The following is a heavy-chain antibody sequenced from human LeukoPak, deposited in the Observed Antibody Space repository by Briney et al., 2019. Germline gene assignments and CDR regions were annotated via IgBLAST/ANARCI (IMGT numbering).Heavy chain of an antibody. D-gene: IGHD3-22*01. Sequence: GGSLRLSCAASGFTCSSYSMNWVRQDPGKGLEWVSSISSSSSYIYYADSVKGRFTISRDNAKNSLYLQMNSLRAEDTAVYYCARLMYYYDSSGYRYWGQGTLVTVSS. CDR3: ARLMYYYDSSGYRY. V-gene: IGHV3-21*01. CDR1: GFTCSSYS. J-gene: IGHJ4*02. CDR2: ISSSSSYI.